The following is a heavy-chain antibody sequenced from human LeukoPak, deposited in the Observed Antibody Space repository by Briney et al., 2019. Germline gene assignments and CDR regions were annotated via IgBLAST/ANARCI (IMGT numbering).Heavy chain of an antibody. CDR3: ARDKSWDVPQYSSGWFHDY. J-gene: IGHJ4*02. Sequence: GGSLRLSCAASGFTFSDYYMSWIRQAPGKGLEWVSYISSSSSYTNYADSVKGRFTISRDNAKNSLYLQMNSLRAEDTAVYYCARDKSWDVPQYSSGWFHDYWGQGTLVTVSS. D-gene: IGHD6-19*01. CDR1: GFTFSDYY. V-gene: IGHV3-11*06. CDR2: ISSSSSYT.